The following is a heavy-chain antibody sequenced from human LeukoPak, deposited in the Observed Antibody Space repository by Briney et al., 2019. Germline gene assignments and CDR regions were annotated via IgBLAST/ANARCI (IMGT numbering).Heavy chain of an antibody. CDR2: ISSSGSTI. CDR1: GFTFSDYY. CDR3: ARSYCSSTSCYVHYYYGMDV. J-gene: IGHJ6*02. Sequence: GGSLRLSCAAPGFTFSDYYMSWIRQAPGKGLEWVSYISSSGSTIYYADSVKGRFTISRDNAKNSLYLQMNSLRAEDTAVYYCARSYCSSTSCYVHYYYGMDVWGQGTTVTVSS. V-gene: IGHV3-11*01. D-gene: IGHD2-2*01.